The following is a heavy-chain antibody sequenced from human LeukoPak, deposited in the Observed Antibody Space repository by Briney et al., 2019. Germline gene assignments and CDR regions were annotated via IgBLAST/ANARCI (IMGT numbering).Heavy chain of an antibody. CDR2: IFVGSGNT. CDR3: AAEAAYYYDSRDAFDV. J-gene: IGHJ3*01. Sequence: ASVKVSCKASGFTFTSSAVQWVRQARGQSLEWIGWIFVGSGNTNYAQKFQERVTITRDMSTSLVYMELSSLRSEDTAVYYCAAEAAYYYDSRDAFDVWGQGTMVTVSS. D-gene: IGHD3-22*01. V-gene: IGHV1-58*01. CDR1: GFTFTSSA.